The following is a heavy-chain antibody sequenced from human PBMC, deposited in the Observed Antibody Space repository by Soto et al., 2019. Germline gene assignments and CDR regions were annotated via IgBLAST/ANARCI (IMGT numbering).Heavy chain of an antibody. D-gene: IGHD2-2*01. Sequence: GGSLILSCEAAGFTLGRVSMNWVRQAPGKGLEWVANINQDGSEKYYVDSVKGRFTISRDNARNSLYLQLNSLRAEDTAVYYCARDLGVPIVVITAAPLDHWGQGTLVTVSS. CDR1: GFTLGRVS. CDR3: ARDLGVPIVVITAAPLDH. V-gene: IGHV3-7*01. J-gene: IGHJ4*02. CDR2: INQDGSEK.